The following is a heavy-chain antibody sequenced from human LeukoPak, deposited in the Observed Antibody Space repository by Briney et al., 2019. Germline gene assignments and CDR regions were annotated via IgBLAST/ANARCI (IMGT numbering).Heavy chain of an antibody. CDR3: ARGSYPRTWFDY. J-gene: IGHJ4*02. CDR1: GYTFTGYY. V-gene: IGHV1-2*02. CDR2: INPNSGDT. Sequence: ASVKVSCKASGYTFTGYYMHWVRQAPGQGLEWMGWINPNSGDTNYAQNFQSRVTMTRDTSISTAYMELSRLRSDDTAVYYCARGSYPRTWFDYWGQGTLVTVSS.